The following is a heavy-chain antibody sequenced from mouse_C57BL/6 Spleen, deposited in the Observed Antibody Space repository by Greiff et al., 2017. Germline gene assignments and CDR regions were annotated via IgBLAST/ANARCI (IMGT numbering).Heavy chain of an antibody. V-gene: IGHV1-15*01. CDR3: TEDSSFWDAMDY. CDR2: IDPETGGT. D-gene: IGHD3-2*01. CDR1: GYTFTDYE. J-gene: IGHJ4*01. Sequence: VQLQQSGAELVRPGASVTLSCKASGYTFTDYEMHWVKQTPVHGLEWIGAIDPETGGTAYNQKFKGKAILTADKSSSTAYMELRSLTSEDSAVYYWTEDSSFWDAMDYWGQGTSVTVSS.